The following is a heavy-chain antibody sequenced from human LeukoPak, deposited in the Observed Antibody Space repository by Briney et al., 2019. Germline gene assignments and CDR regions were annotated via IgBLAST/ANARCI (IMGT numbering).Heavy chain of an antibody. CDR1: GYTFTGYY. CDR2: ISPNSGGT. CDR3: ARDSYGDYYYYYYYMDV. D-gene: IGHD4-17*01. Sequence: ASVKVSCKASGYTFTGYYMHWVRQAPGQGLEWMGWISPNSGGTNYAQKFQGRVTMTRDTSISTAYMELSRLRSDDTAVYYCARDSYGDYYYYYYYMDVWGKGTTVTVSS. J-gene: IGHJ6*03. V-gene: IGHV1-2*02.